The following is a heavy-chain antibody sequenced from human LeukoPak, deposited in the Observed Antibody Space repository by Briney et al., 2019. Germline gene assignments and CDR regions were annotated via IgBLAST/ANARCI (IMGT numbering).Heavy chain of an antibody. D-gene: IGHD5-24*01. V-gene: IGHV4-61*02. CDR1: GGSISSGSYY. CDR2: IYTSGST. Sequence: SQALSLTCTVSGGSISSGSYYWSWIRQPAGKGLEWIGRIYTSGSTNYNPSLKSRVTISVDTSKNQFSLKLSSVNAADTAVYYCAREQGYNYLDWGQGTLVTVPS. J-gene: IGHJ4*02. CDR3: AREQGYNYLD.